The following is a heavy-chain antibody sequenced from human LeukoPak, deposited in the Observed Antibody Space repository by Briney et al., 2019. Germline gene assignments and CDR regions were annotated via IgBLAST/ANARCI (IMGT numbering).Heavy chain of an antibody. J-gene: IGHJ3*02. D-gene: IGHD2-15*01. V-gene: IGHV3-21*01. Sequence: GGSLRLSCAASGFTFSSYSMNWVRQAPGKGLEWVSSISSSSSYIYYADSVKGRFTISRDNAKNSLYLQMNSLRAEDTAVYYCARLGYCSGGSCYSWAFDIWGQGTMVTVSS. CDR1: GFTFSSYS. CDR2: ISSSSSYI. CDR3: ARLGYCSGGSCYSWAFDI.